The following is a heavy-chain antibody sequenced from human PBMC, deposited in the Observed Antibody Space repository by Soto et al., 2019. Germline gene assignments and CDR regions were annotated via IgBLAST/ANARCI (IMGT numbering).Heavy chain of an antibody. CDR2: FDPEDGET. CDR1: GYTLTELS. Sequence: GASVKVSCKVSGYTLTELSMHWVRQAPGKGLEWMGGFDPEDGETIYAQKFQGRVTMTEDTSTDTAYMELSSLRSEDTAVYYCATGPSNYGIIGYYYYYMDVWGKGTTVTVSS. D-gene: IGHD4-4*01. J-gene: IGHJ6*03. V-gene: IGHV1-24*01. CDR3: ATGPSNYGIIGYYYYYMDV.